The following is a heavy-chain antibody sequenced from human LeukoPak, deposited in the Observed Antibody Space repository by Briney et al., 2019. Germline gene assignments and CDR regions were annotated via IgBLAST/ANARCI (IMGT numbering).Heavy chain of an antibody. J-gene: IGHJ4*02. D-gene: IGHD6-13*01. CDR2: IKNDGSDK. CDR3: AREGGRAVPGRFDQ. CDR1: GINFRSSG. V-gene: IGHV3-30*02. Sequence: GGSLRLSCAASGINFRSSGMHWVRQAPGKGLEWVTFIKNDGSDKYYAASVKGRFTISRGNSKNTVYLHMARLRADDTALYYCAREGGRAVPGRFDQWGQGTLVTVSS.